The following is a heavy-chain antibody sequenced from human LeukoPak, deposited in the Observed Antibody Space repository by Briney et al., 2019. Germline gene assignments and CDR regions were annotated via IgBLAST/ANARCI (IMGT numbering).Heavy chain of an antibody. CDR2: IAPSVDTT. CDR1: GFTFTNYL. CDR3: VREESGGYFDY. V-gene: IGHV1-46*01. D-gene: IGHD2-8*02. J-gene: IGHJ4*02. Sequence: GASVKVSFKSFGFTFTNYLLHWVRQAPGQGLEWVGRIAPSVDTTNYAQKFRGRVTITRDTSTSTVYMELSSLRSDDTAIYYCVREESGGYFDYWGQGTLVTVSS.